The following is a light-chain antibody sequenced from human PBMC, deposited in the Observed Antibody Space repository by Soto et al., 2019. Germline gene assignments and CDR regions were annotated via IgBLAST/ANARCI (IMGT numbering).Light chain of an antibody. J-gene: IGKJ1*01. V-gene: IGKV1-5*01. Sequence: DIQMTQSPSTLSASVGDRVTITCRARQSISSWLAWYQQKQGKAPKLLIYDASSLESGFPSRFSGSGAGTEFTLTIISLQPDDFATYYCQQYNSYSPTTFGQGTKVEIK. CDR3: QQYNSYSPTT. CDR1: QSISSW. CDR2: DAS.